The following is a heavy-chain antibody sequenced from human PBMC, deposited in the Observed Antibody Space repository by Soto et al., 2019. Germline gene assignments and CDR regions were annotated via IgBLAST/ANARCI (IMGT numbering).Heavy chain of an antibody. J-gene: IGHJ6*03. CDR2: IYYSGST. V-gene: IGHV4-39*07. Sequence: SETLSLTCAVSGGSISSSSYYWGWIRQPPGKGLEWIGSIYYSGSTYYNPSLKSRVTISVDTSKNQFSLKLSSVTAADTAVYYCGRELTGDGELGGGFPGDYYYYMDVWGKGTTVTVSS. CDR1: GGSISSSSYY. D-gene: IGHD7-27*01. CDR3: GRELTGDGELGGGFPGDYYYYMDV.